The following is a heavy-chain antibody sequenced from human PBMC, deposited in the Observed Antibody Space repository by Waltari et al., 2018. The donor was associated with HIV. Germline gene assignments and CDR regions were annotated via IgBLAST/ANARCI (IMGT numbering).Heavy chain of an antibody. Sequence: EVQLVESGGGLVQPGGSLRLSCVASGFTFRSFWMHWVRRAPGKGLVRVSRINPVGSGTDYAGSVKGRFTISRDNAKNTLYLQMNTLRADDMAVYYCVRGSSSWIGVDHWGQGTLVTVSS. CDR1: GFTFRSFW. D-gene: IGHD3-10*01. CDR2: INPVGSGT. CDR3: VRGSSSWIGVDH. J-gene: IGHJ4*02. V-gene: IGHV3-74*01.